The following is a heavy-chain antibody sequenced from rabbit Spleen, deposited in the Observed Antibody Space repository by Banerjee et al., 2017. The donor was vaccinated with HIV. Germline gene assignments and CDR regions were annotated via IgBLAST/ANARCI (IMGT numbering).Heavy chain of an antibody. CDR2: IGTGSGST. Sequence: QEQLVESGGGLVRPGASLTLTCKASGFSFSSGYYISWVRQAPGKGLEWIGCIGTGSGSTYYASWAKGRFTISKTSSTTVTLQMTSLTAADTATYFCARDAGSGDYIDVYFDLWGPGTLVTVS. D-gene: IGHD8-1*01. J-gene: IGHJ4*01. CDR3: ARDAGSGDYIDVYFDL. V-gene: IGHV1S45*01. CDR1: GFSFSSGYY.